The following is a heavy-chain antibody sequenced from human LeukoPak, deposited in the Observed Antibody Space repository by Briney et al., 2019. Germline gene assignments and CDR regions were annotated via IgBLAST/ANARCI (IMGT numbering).Heavy chain of an antibody. J-gene: IGHJ3*02. D-gene: IGHD6-19*01. CDR2: IIPILGIA. V-gene: IGHV1-69*04. CDR3: ARGRGSSAGAFDI. Sequence: ASVKVSCKASGGTFTSYAISWVRQAPGQGLEWMGRIIPILGIANYAQKFQGRVTITADKSTSTAYMELSSLRSEDTAVYYCARGRGSSAGAFDIWGQGTMVTVSS. CDR1: GGTFTSYA.